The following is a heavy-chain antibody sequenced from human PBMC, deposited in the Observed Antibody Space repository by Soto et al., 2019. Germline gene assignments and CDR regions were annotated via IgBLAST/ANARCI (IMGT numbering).Heavy chain of an antibody. Sequence: EVQLLESGGGLVQPGGSLRLSCAASGFTFSSYAMSWVRQTPGKGLEWVSAIGGGGRSTYYADSVKGRFTISRDNSKNTLFLQMNSLRAEDTAIYYCAKPTGSARIPDYWGQGTLVTVSS. CDR3: AKPTGSARIPDY. CDR1: GFTFSSYA. J-gene: IGHJ4*02. CDR2: IGGGGRST. D-gene: IGHD1-26*01. V-gene: IGHV3-23*01.